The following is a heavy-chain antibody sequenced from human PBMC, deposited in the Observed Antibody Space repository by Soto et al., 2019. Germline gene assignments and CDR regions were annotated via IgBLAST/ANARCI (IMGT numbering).Heavy chain of an antibody. CDR3: ARGTWVRSAFDI. CDR2: INHSGST. CDR1: GGYFSCYY. D-gene: IGHD3-10*01. Sequence: AETLSLTCAVYGGYFSCYYWSWIRQPPGKGLEWIGEINHSGSTNYNPSLKSRVTISVDTSKNQFSLKLSSVTAADTAVYYCARGTWVRSAFDIWGQGTMVT. J-gene: IGHJ3*02. V-gene: IGHV4-34*01.